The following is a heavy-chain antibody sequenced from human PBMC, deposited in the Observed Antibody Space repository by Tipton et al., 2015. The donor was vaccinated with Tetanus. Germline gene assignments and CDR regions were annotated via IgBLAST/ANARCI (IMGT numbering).Heavy chain of an antibody. CDR1: GGSISSSSYY. J-gene: IGHJ2*01. CDR3: ASTIESAAANWYFDL. Sequence: LRLSCTVSGGSISSSSYYWGWIRQPPGKGLEWIGSIYYSGSTYYNPSLKSRVTISVDTSKNQFSLKLSSVTAADTAVYYCASTIESAAANWYFDLWGRGTLVTVSS. V-gene: IGHV4-39*01. CDR2: IYYSGST. D-gene: IGHD2-2*01.